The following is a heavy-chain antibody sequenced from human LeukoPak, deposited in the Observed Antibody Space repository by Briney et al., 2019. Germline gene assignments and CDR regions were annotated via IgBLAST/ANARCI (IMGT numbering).Heavy chain of an antibody. J-gene: IGHJ4*02. CDR3: AVMVRGVYFDY. D-gene: IGHD3-10*01. CDR1: GYSFTSYW. V-gene: IGHV5-10-1*01. CDR2: TDPSDSYT. Sequence: LGESLKISCKGSGYSFTSYWISWVRPMPGKGLEWMGRTDPSDSYTNYSPSFQGHVTISADKSISTAYLHWSSPNSSQTAMYYCAVMVRGVYFDYWGQGTLVTVSS.